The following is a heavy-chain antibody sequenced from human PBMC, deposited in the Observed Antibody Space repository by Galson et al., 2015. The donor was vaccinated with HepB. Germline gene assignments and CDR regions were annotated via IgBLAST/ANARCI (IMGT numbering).Heavy chain of an antibody. D-gene: IGHD6-13*01. J-gene: IGHJ3*02. V-gene: IGHV5-10-1*01. Sequence: QSGAEVKKPGESLRISCKGSGYSFTSYWISWVRQMPGKGLEWMGRIDPSDSYTNYSPSFQGHVTISADKSISTAYLQWSSLKASDTAMYYCASVGIAAADHSFTFDIWGQGTMVTVSS. CDR1: GYSFTSYW. CDR2: IDPSDSYT. CDR3: ASVGIAAADHSFTFDI.